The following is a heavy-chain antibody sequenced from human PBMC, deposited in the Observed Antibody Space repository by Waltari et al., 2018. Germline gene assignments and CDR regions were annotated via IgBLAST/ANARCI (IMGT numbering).Heavy chain of an antibody. CDR2: INHSGST. J-gene: IGHJ2*01. CDR3: ARGCRIAAAGSRVRYTWYFDL. V-gene: IGHV4-34*01. D-gene: IGHD6-13*01. CDR1: GGSFSGYY. Sequence: QVQLQQWGAGLLKPSETLSLTCAVYGGSFSGYYWSWIRQPPGKGLEWIWEINHSGSTNYNPSLKSRVTISVDTSKNQFSLKLSSVTAADTAVYYCARGCRIAAAGSRVRYTWYFDLWGRGTLVTVSS.